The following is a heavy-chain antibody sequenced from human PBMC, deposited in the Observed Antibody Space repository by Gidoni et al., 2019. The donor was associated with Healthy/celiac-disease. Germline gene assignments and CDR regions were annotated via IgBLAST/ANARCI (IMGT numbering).Heavy chain of an antibody. Sequence: QLQLQESGPGLVKPSETLSLTRTVSAGSISSSSYYWGWIRQPPGKGLEWIGSIYYSGSTYYNPSLKSRVTISVDTSKNQFSLKLSSVTAADTAVYYCARVGDSSGYYRYYFDYWGQGTLVTVSS. CDR2: IYYSGST. CDR1: AGSISSSSYY. V-gene: IGHV4-39*07. CDR3: ARVGDSSGYYRYYFDY. D-gene: IGHD3-22*01. J-gene: IGHJ4*02.